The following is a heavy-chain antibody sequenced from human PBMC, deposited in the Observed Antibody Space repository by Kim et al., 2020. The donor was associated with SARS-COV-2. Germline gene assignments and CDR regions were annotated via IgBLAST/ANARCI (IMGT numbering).Heavy chain of an antibody. CDR3: ARERYCSGGSCYLEWSTYYYYGMDV. D-gene: IGHD2-15*01. CDR1: GFTFSSYS. V-gene: IGHV3-21*01. Sequence: GGSLRLSCAASGFTFSSYSMNWVRQAPGKRLEWVSSISSSSSYIYYADSVKGRFTISRDNAKNSLYLQMNSLRAEDTAVYYCARERYCSGGSCYLEWSTYYYYGMDVWGQGTTVTVPS. CDR2: ISSSSSYI. J-gene: IGHJ6*01.